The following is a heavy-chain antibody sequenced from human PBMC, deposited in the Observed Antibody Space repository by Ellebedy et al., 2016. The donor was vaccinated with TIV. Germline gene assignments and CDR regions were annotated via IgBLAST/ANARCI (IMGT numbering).Heavy chain of an antibody. CDR3: ARGSTGNGALYYFDY. Sequence: PGGSLRLSCAASGFTFSSYWMSWVRQAPGKGLEWVANIKQDGSEKYYVDSVKGRFTISRDNAKNSLYLQMNRLRAEDTAVYYCARGSTGNGALYYFDYWGQGTLVTVSS. D-gene: IGHD3-10*01. J-gene: IGHJ4*02. V-gene: IGHV3-7*01. CDR1: GFTFSSYW. CDR2: IKQDGSEK.